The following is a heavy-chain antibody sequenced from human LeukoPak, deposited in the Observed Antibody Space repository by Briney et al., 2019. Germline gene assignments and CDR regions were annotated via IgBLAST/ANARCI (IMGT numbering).Heavy chain of an antibody. Sequence: PGGSLRLSCAASGFTFDDYAMHWVRQAPGKGLEWVSGISWNSGSIGYADSVKGRFTISRDNAKNSLYLQMNSLRAEDTALYYCAKDRGLGQQLAEGFDYWGQGTLVTVSS. J-gene: IGHJ4*02. CDR1: GFTFDDYA. CDR2: ISWNSGSI. CDR3: AKDRGLGQQLAEGFDY. V-gene: IGHV3-9*01. D-gene: IGHD6-13*01.